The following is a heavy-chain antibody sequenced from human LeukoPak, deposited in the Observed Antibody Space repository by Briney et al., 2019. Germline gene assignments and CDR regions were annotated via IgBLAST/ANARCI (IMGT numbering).Heavy chain of an antibody. CDR3: AKLPSSGWLDY. CDR1: GFTLSNNY. CDR2: FYSGGNT. V-gene: IGHV3-53*01. Sequence: GGSLRLSCVVSGFTLSNNYMSWVRQAPGKGLEWVSAFYSGGNTYYTGSVKGRFIISRDSSKNTLYLQMNNLRPEDTAMYYCAKLPSSGWLDYWGQGTLVTVSS. D-gene: IGHD6-19*01. J-gene: IGHJ4*02.